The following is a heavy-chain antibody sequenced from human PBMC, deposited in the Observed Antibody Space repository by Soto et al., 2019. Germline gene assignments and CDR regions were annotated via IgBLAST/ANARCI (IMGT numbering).Heavy chain of an antibody. CDR3: ARGGDYYGSGTRGGMDV. CDR2: MNPNSGNT. Sequence: PSVKVSCKASGYTFTSYDINWVRQATGQGLEWMGWMNPNSGNTGYAQKFQGRVTMTRNTSISTAYMELSSLRSEDTAVYYCARGGDYYGSGTRGGMDVWGQGTTVTVSS. D-gene: IGHD3-10*01. J-gene: IGHJ6*02. CDR1: GYTFTSYD. V-gene: IGHV1-8*01.